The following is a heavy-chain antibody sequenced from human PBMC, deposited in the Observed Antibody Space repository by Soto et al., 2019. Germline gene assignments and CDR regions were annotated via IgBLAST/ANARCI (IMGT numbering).Heavy chain of an antibody. D-gene: IGHD3-3*01. V-gene: IGHV1-3*01. CDR2: INAGNGNT. CDR3: ACQTFGVVPDAFDI. CDR1: GYTFTSYA. J-gene: IGHJ3*02. Sequence: QVQLVQSGAEVKKPGASVKVSCKASGYTFTSYAMHWVRQAPGQRLEWMGWINAGNGNTKYSQKFQGRVTITRDTSASSAYMELSSLRSDATAVYYCACQTFGVVPDAFDIWGQGTMFTVSS.